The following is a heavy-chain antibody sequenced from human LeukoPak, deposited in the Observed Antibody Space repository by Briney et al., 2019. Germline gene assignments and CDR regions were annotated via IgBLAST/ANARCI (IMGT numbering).Heavy chain of an antibody. V-gene: IGHV3-30-3*01. D-gene: IGHD6-13*01. CDR3: ARDVVSSSWSMYYYYYGMDV. CDR2: ISYDGSNK. CDR1: GFTFSSYA. J-gene: IGHJ6*02. Sequence: ERSLRLSCAASGFTFSSYATHWVRQAPGKGLEWVAVISYDGSNKYYADSVKGRFTISRDNSKNTLYLQMNSLRAEDTAVYYCARDVVSSSWSMYYYYYGMDVWGQGTTVTVSS.